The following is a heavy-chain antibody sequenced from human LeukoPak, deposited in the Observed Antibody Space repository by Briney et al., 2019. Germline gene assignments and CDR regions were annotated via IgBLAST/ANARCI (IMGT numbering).Heavy chain of an antibody. Sequence: RESLRLSREASGFTFSSYSMNWGSQAPGKGLEWVSSISSSSSYIYYADSVKGQFTISRDNAKNSLYLQMNSLRAEDTAVYYCARAYDILTGYSSNSHFDYWGQGTLVTVSS. J-gene: IGHJ4*02. CDR1: GFTFSSYS. CDR2: ISSSSSYI. D-gene: IGHD3-9*01. V-gene: IGHV3-21*01. CDR3: ARAYDILTGYSSNSHFDY.